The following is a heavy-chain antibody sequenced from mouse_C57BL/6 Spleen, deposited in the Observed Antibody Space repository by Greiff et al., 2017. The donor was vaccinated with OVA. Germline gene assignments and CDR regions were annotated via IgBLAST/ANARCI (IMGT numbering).Heavy chain of an antibody. D-gene: IGHD2-5*01. CDR1: GYTFTSYW. J-gene: IGHJ2*01. V-gene: IGHV1-50*01. CDR3: ARSYSNYLFDY. Sequence: QVQLKQPGAELVKPGASVKLSCKASGYTFTSYWMQWVKQRPGQGLEWIGEIDPSDSYTNYNQKFKGKATLTVDISSSTAYMQLSSLTSEDSAVYYCARSYSNYLFDYWGQGTTLTVSS. CDR2: IDPSDSYT.